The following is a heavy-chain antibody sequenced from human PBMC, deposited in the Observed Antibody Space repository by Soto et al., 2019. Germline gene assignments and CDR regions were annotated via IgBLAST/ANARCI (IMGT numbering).Heavy chain of an antibody. D-gene: IGHD6-19*01. Sequence: GGSLRLSCAASGFTFDDYAMHWVRQAPGKGLEWVSGISWNSGSIGYADSVKGRFTISRDNAKNSLYLQMNSLRAEDTALYYCAKDMRPLGGWYDAFDIWGQGTMVTVSS. V-gene: IGHV3-9*01. CDR3: AKDMRPLGGWYDAFDI. CDR1: GFTFDDYA. CDR2: ISWNSGSI. J-gene: IGHJ3*02.